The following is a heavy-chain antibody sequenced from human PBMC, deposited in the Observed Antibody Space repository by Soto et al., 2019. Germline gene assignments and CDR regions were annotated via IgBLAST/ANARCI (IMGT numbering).Heavy chain of an antibody. CDR1: GLTFSNYG. D-gene: IGHD1-26*01. CDR3: ATDPGSARFDH. CDR2: VWHDGYNK. Sequence: VQLVESGGGVVQPGRSLRLSCAASGLTFSNYGMHWARQAPGKGLEWVAVVWHDGYNKYYADSVKGRFAISRDNSINTLYLQMNSLRAEYTAVYYAATDPGSARFDHWGQGTLVTVSP. J-gene: IGHJ4*02. V-gene: IGHV3-33*01.